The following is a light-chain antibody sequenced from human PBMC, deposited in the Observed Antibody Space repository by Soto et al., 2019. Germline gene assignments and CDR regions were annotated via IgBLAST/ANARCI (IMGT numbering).Light chain of an antibody. CDR1: QSVTSN. V-gene: IGKV3-15*01. J-gene: IGKJ4*01. CDR2: GAS. CDR3: QQYNNWSPLT. Sequence: EIVLTQSSATLSLSPGERATLSCRASQSVTSNALAWYQQKPGQAPRLLIYGASTRATGIPARFSGSGSGTEFTLTISSLQSEDFAVYYCQQYNNWSPLTFGGGTKVDIK.